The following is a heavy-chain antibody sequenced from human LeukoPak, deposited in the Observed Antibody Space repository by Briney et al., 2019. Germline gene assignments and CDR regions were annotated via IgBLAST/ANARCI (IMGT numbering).Heavy chain of an antibody. Sequence: SETLSLTCTVSGGSISSYYWSWIRQPPGKGLEWIGYIYYSGSTNYNPSLNSRVTISVDTSKNQFSLKLSSGTAADTAVYYCARLGDYGGNSDYWGQGTLVTVSS. D-gene: IGHD4-23*01. CDR1: GGSISSYY. V-gene: IGHV4-59*08. J-gene: IGHJ4*02. CDR3: ARLGDYGGNSDY. CDR2: IYYSGST.